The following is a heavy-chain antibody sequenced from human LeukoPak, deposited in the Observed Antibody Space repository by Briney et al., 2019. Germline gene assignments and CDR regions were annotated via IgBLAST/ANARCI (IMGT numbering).Heavy chain of an antibody. D-gene: IGHD3-22*01. V-gene: IGHV3-23*01. CDR2: ISSSGDSI. CDR3: AKLLYYYDSSQPY. Sequence: GGSLRLSCAASGFTFSSYGMSWVRQAPGKGLDLVSGISSSGDSIYYADSVKGRFTISRDNSKNTLYLQMNSLRAEDTAVYYCAKLLYYYDSSQPYWGQGTLVTVSS. CDR1: GFTFSSYG. J-gene: IGHJ4*02.